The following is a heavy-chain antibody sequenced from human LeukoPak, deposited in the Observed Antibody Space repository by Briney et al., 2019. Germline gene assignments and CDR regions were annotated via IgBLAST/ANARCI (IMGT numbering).Heavy chain of an antibody. Sequence: GGSLRLSCAASGFTFDDYGMSWVRQAPGKGLEWVSGINWNGGSTGCADSVKGRFTISRDNAKNSLYLQMNSLRAEDTALYYCAREGAKPQIGYPLLRYYYYYMDVWGKGTTVTVSS. CDR2: INWNGGST. CDR3: AREGAKPQIGYPLLRYYYYYMDV. D-gene: IGHD6-13*01. V-gene: IGHV3-20*04. J-gene: IGHJ6*03. CDR1: GFTFDDYG.